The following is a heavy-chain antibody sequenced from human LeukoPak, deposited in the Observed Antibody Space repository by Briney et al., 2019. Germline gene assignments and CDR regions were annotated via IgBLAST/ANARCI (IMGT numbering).Heavy chain of an antibody. V-gene: IGHV4-39*07. CDR1: GDSINSNTYY. J-gene: IGHJ4*02. CDR3: ARLRVRGYGYGPWEGPTWLDY. Sequence: PSETLSLTCTVSGDSINSNTYYWGWIRQPPGKGLEWIGSIYYSGNTYYKPSLKSLVTISVDTSKNQFSLKLSSVTAADTAVYYCARLRVRGYGYGPWEGPTWLDYWGQGTLVIVSS. D-gene: IGHD5-18*01. CDR2: IYYSGNT.